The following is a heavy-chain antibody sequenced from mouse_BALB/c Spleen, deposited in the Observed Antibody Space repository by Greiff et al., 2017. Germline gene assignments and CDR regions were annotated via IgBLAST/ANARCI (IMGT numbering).Heavy chain of an antibody. J-gene: IGHJ4*01. CDR2: INPSNGGT. V-gene: IGHV1S81*02. CDR3: TRPDDYDKIHYAMDY. D-gene: IGHD2-4*01. CDR1: GYTFTSYY. Sequence: VQLQQSGAELVKPGASVKLSCKASGYTFTSYYMYWVKQRPGQGLEWIGEINPSNGGTNFNEKFKSKATLTVDKSSSTAYMQLSSLTSEDSAVYYCTRPDDYDKIHYAMDYWGQGTSVTVSS.